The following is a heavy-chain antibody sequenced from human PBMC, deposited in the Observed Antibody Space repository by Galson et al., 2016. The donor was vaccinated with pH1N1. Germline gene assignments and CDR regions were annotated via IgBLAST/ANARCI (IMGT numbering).Heavy chain of an antibody. CDR2: IIPIFGTA. V-gene: IGHV1-69*13. D-gene: IGHD3-22*01. CDR3: AREDYYDTDLSDWYFDL. CDR1: GGTISEYA. Sequence: SVKVSCKASGGTISEYAISWVRQAPGQGLEWMGGIIPIFGTAKYAQNFQGRVTITADESTTTAYMELSSLRSEDTAVYYCAREDYYDTDLSDWYFDLWGRGTLLTVSS. J-gene: IGHJ2*01.